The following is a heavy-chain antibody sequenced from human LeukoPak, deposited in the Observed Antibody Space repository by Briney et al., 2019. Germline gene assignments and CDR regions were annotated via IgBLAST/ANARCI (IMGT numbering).Heavy chain of an antibody. CDR2: IIPILGIA. CDR3: ATPTRGYSYGYLYYGMDV. D-gene: IGHD5-18*01. V-gene: IGHV1-69*04. CDR1: GGTFSSYA. Sequence: SVKVSCKASGGTFSSYAISWVRQAPGQGLEWMRRIIPILGIANYAQKFQGRVTITADKSTSTAYMELSSLRSEDTAVYYCATPTRGYSYGYLYYGMDVWGQGTTVTVSS. J-gene: IGHJ6*02.